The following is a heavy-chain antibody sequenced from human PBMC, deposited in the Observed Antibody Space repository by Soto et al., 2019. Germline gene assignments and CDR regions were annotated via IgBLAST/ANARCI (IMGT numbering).Heavy chain of an antibody. CDR1: GFTFSSFW. D-gene: IGHD2-21*02. CDR3: ARPGRSDWATAFDP. V-gene: IGHV3-74*01. J-gene: IGHJ5*02. CDR2: INSDGSST. Sequence: EVQLVESGGGLVQPGGSLRLSCAASGFTFSSFWMHWVRQAPGKGPVWVSGINSDGSSTNYADSVKGRFTISRDNAKNTLYLQMNSLGAEDTALYYCARPGRSDWATAFDPWGQGTLVTVSS.